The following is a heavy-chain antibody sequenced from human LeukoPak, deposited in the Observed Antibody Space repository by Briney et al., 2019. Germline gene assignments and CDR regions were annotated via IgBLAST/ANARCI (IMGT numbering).Heavy chain of an antibody. J-gene: IGHJ4*02. D-gene: IGHD6-13*01. V-gene: IGHV6-1*01. CDR2: TYYRSKRYN. CDR3: ARVQQLGQGFHY. CDR1: GDSVSSNSAA. Sequence: SQTLSLTCAISGDSVSSNSAAWNRIRQSPSRGLEWLGRTYYRSKRYNDYALSVKSRISINPDTSKNQFSLQLNAVTPEDTAVYYCARVQQLGQGFHYWGLGTLVTVSS.